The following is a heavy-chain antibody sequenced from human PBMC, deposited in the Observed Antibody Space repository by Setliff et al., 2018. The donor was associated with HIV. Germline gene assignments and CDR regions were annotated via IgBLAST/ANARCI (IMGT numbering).Heavy chain of an antibody. Sequence: SETLSLTCTVSGGSISSRNYYWAWIRQPPGKGLGWIGTIYYSGTTHYNPSLNSRVIISVDTSKNQFSLRLNSVTAADTAVYYCARHSLGNIGDYIRIGAIDIWGQGTMVTVSS. D-gene: IGHD4-17*01. CDR2: IYYSGTT. CDR1: GGSISSRNYY. V-gene: IGHV4-39*01. J-gene: IGHJ3*02. CDR3: ARHSLGNIGDYIRIGAIDI.